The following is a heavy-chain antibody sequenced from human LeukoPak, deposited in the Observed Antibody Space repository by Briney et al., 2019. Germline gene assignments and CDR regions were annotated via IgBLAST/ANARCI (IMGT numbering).Heavy chain of an antibody. D-gene: IGHD3-10*01. J-gene: IGHJ3*02. CDR2: ISGSGGST. CDR3: AKTVFAGSGIPSVAFDI. V-gene: IGHV3-23*01. Sequence: GGSLRLSCAASGSTFSSYAMSWVRQAPGKGLEWVSAISGSGGSTYYADSVKGRFTISRDNSKNTLYLQMNSLRAEDTALYYCAKTVFAGSGIPSVAFDIWGRGTMVTVST. CDR1: GSTFSSYA.